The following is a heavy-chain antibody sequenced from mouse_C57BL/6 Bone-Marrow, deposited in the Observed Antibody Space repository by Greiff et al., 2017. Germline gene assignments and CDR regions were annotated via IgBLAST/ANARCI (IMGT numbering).Heavy chain of an antibody. J-gene: IGHJ2*01. CDR2: IYPRSGNT. CDR1: GYTFTSYG. Sequence: QVQLQQSGAELARPGASVKLSCKASGYTFTSYGISWVKQRTGQGLEWIGEIYPRSGNTYYNEKFKGKATLTADKSSRTAYMELRSLTSEDSAVYFCARGIYYYGSSPYFDYWGQGTTLTVSS. CDR3: ARGIYYYGSSPYFDY. D-gene: IGHD1-1*01. V-gene: IGHV1-81*01.